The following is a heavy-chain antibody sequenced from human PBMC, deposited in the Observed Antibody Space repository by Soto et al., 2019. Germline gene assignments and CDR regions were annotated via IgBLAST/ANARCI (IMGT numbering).Heavy chain of an antibody. J-gene: IGHJ4*02. V-gene: IGHV1-18*01. D-gene: IGHD4-17*01. CDR1: GYTFATST. CDR3: AIADYGDDDY. Sequence: QLQLVQSGPEAKKPGASVKVSCKASGYTFATSTISWLRQAPGQGPEWMGWIKAYSGNTNYAQKLQGRLTMTTDTSTSTAYMEPRSLTSDNTAIYYCAIADYGDDDYWGQGTLVTVSS. CDR2: IKAYSGNT.